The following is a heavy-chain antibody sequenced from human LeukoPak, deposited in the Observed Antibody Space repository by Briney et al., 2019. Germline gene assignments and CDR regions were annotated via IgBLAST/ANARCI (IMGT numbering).Heavy chain of an antibody. CDR1: GFTFSSYG. CDR2: IRYDGSNK. V-gene: IGHV3-30*02. CDR3: AKDLTTVTSFDY. Sequence: GGSLRLSCAASGFTFSSYGMHWVRQAPGKGLEWVAFIRYDGSNKYYADSVKGRFTISRDDSKNTLYLQMNSLRAEDTAVYYCAKDLTTVTSFDYWGQGTLVTVSS. J-gene: IGHJ4*02. D-gene: IGHD4-11*01.